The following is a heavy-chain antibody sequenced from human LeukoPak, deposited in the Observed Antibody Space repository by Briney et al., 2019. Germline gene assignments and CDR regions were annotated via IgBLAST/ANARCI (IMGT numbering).Heavy chain of an antibody. Sequence: GGSLRLSCAASGFTLSSYGMHWVRQAPGKGLEWVAVISYDGNNRYYADSVKGRFTISRYNSKNTLYLQMNSLRAEDTAVYYCAKVKGEVIGAFDIWGQGTMATVSS. CDR2: ISYDGNNR. CDR1: GFTLSSYG. CDR3: AKVKGEVIGAFDI. J-gene: IGHJ3*02. V-gene: IGHV3-30*18. D-gene: IGHD3-16*01.